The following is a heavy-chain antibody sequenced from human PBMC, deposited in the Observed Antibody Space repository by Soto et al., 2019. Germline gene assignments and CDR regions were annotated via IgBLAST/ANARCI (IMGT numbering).Heavy chain of an antibody. CDR2: IIPIFGTA. J-gene: IGHJ6*02. V-gene: IGHV1-69*01. CDR1: GGTFSSYA. Sequence: QVQLVQSGAEVKKPGSSVKVSCKASGGTFSSYAISWVRQAPGQGLEWMGGIIPIFGTANYAQKFQGRVTITADESTSTAYMELSSLRSEDTAVYHCARDEYGDYSLYDYYYGMDVWGQGTTVTVSS. D-gene: IGHD4-17*01. CDR3: ARDEYGDYSLYDYYYGMDV.